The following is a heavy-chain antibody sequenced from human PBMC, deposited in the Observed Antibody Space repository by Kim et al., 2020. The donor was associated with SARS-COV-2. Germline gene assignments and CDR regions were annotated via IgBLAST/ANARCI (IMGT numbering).Heavy chain of an antibody. D-gene: IGHD2-2*01. CDR2: ISYDGSNK. J-gene: IGHJ4*02. V-gene: IGHV3-30*18. CDR3: AKDGPRRYCSSTSCYPPDY. Sequence: GGSLRLSCAASGFTFSSYGMHWVRQAPGKGLEWVAVISYDGSNKYYADSVKGRFTISRDNSKNTLYLQMNSLRAEDTAVYYCAKDGPRRYCSSTSCYPPDYWGQGTLVTVSS. CDR1: GFTFSSYG.